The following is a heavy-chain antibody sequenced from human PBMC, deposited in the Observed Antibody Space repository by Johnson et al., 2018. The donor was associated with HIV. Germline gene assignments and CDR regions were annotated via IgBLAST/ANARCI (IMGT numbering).Heavy chain of an antibody. CDR3: ARDTWIFGVVIERSDAFDI. D-gene: IGHD3-3*01. CDR1: GFTFSSYG. V-gene: IGHV3-30*02. CDR2: IRYDGSNK. J-gene: IGHJ3*02. Sequence: QMLLVESGGGVVQPGGSLRLSCAASGFTFSSYGMHWVHQAPGKGLEWVAFIRYDGSNKYYADSVKGRFTISRDNAKNSLYLQMNSLRAEDTAVYYCARDTWIFGVVIERSDAFDIWGQGTMVTVSS.